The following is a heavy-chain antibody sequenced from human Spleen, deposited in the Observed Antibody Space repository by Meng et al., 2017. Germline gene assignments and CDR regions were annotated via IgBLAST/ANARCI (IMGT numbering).Heavy chain of an antibody. Sequence: QPQLQESGPGLVKPSEALSLTCSVSGGSISTSGYYWGWIRQPPGKGLEWIGSIGHSGITYYTPSLKSRVTISADTSKNQFSLKVSSVTAADTAVYYCARAVGQLVTRFDFWGQGTLVTVSS. CDR1: GGSISTSGYY. CDR3: ARAVGQLVTRFDF. V-gene: IGHV4-39*07. D-gene: IGHD6-6*01. J-gene: IGHJ4*02. CDR2: IGHSGIT.